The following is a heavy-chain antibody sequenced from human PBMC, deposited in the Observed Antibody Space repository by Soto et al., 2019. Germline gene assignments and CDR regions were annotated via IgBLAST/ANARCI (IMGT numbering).Heavy chain of an antibody. J-gene: IGHJ4*02. V-gene: IGHV3-49*03. D-gene: IGHD4-4*01. Sequence: PGGSLRLSSTASGFTVGDYAMSWFRQAPGKGLEWVGFIRSKAYGRTTEYAASVKGRFTISRDDSKSIAYLQMNSLKTEDTAVYYCTRDGQSSDYWGQGTLVTVSS. CDR2: IRSKAYGRTT. CDR3: TRDGQSSDY. CDR1: GFTVGDYA.